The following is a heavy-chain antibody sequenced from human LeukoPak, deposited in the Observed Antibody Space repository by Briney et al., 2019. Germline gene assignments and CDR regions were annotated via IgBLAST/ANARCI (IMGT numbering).Heavy chain of an antibody. CDR2: ISYSGSST. V-gene: IGHV3-48*02. D-gene: IGHD2-21*01. CDR1: GFILSDDA. Sequence: TGGSLRLSCAVSGFILSDDAMSWVRQAPGKGLEWVAYISYSGSSTYYADSVKGRFTISRDNAKNSLYLQMNSLRDEDTAVYYCAAPISYYSFDYWGQGTLVTVSS. J-gene: IGHJ4*02. CDR3: AAPISYYSFDY.